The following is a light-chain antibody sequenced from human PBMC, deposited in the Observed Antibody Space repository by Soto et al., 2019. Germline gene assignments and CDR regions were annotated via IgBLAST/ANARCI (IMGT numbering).Light chain of an antibody. V-gene: IGKV3-20*01. J-gene: IGKJ3*01. CDR1: QSVSSSY. Sequence: EIVLTQSPGTLPLSPGEIATLSCRASQSVSSSYLAWYQQKPGQAPRLLIYGASSRATGIPDRFSGSGSGTDFTLTISRLDPEDFAVYYCQQYGSSPLFTFGPGTKVDLK. CDR3: QQYGSSPLFT. CDR2: GAS.